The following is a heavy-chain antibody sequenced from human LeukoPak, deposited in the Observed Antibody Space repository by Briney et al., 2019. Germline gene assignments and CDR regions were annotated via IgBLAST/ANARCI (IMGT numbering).Heavy chain of an antibody. V-gene: IGHV1-69*05. J-gene: IGHJ4*02. Sequence: ASVKVSCKASGGTFSSYAISWVRQAPGQALEWMGRIITIFCTANYAQKFQGRVTITTDESTSTAYMELSSLRSEDTAVYYCARELSVQEAMTSGTWGQGTLVTVSS. CDR3: ARELSVQEAMTSGT. CDR2: IITIFCTA. D-gene: IGHD5-18*01. CDR1: GGTFSSYA.